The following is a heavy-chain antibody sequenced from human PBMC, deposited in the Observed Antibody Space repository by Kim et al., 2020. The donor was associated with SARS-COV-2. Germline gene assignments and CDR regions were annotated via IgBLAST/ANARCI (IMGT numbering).Heavy chain of an antibody. D-gene: IGHD2-2*01. CDR3: AREEYCSSTSCYVY. CDR2: IIPIFGTA. V-gene: IGHV1-69*13. CDR1: GGTFSSYA. Sequence: SVKVSCKASGGTFSSYAISWVRQAPGQGLEWMEGIIPIFGTANYAQKFQGRVTITADESTSTAYMELSSLRSEDTAVYYCAREEYCSSTSCYVYWGQGTLVTVSS. J-gene: IGHJ4*02.